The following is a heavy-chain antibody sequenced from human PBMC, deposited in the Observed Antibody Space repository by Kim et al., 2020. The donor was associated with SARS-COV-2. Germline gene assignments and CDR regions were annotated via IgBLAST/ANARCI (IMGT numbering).Heavy chain of an antibody. CDR2: VTETGSKT. J-gene: IGHJ3*02. D-gene: IGHD1-26*01. CDR1: GFTFSSDA. V-gene: IGHV3-23*01. CDR3: ARDRWDEFDI. Sequence: GGSLRLSCAASGFTFSSDAMRWVRQAPGKGLEWVSSVTETGSKTTYADSVRGRFTISRDNAKNMLYLEMNNLRVEDTAFYYCARDRWDEFDIWGRGTMVTVSS.